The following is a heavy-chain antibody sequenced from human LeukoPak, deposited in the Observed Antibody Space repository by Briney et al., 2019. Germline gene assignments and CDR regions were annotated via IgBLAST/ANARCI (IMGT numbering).Heavy chain of an antibody. Sequence: SETLSLTCTVSGGSISSYYWSWIRQPPGKGLEWIGYIYYSGSTNYNPSLKSRVTISVDTSKNQFSLKLSSVTAADTAVYYCARLGGATSVDYWGQGTLVTVSP. V-gene: IGHV4-59*08. J-gene: IGHJ4*02. D-gene: IGHD5-12*01. CDR2: IYYSGST. CDR1: GGSISSYY. CDR3: ARLGGATSVDY.